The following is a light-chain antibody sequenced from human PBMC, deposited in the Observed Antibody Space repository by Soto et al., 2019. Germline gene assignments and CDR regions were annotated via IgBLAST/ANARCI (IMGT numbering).Light chain of an antibody. CDR3: QQYDTYST. CDR1: QSISSW. CDR2: KAS. J-gene: IGKJ1*01. V-gene: IGKV1-5*03. Sequence: EIQMTQSPSTLSASVVDRVTITCRASQSISSWLAWYQQKPGKAPKVLIYKASSLESGVPSRFSGSGSGTEFTLTISSLQPDDFATYYCQQYDTYSTFGQGTKVDIK.